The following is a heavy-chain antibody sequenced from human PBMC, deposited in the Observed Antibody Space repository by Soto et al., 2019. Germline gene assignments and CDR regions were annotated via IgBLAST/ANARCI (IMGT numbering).Heavy chain of an antibody. CDR3: AKDEGVGATLGLPSGNDY. D-gene: IGHD1-26*01. CDR1: GFTFSSYA. CDR2: ISYDGSNK. Sequence: QAHLVESGGGVVQPGRSLRLSCAASGFTFSSYAMHWVRQAPGKGLEWVAVISYDGSNKYYADSVKGRLTISRDNSRDKLYLPMNSLRADDTAVYYCAKDEGVGATLGLPSGNDYWGQGTLVTVSS. J-gene: IGHJ4*02. V-gene: IGHV3-30*18.